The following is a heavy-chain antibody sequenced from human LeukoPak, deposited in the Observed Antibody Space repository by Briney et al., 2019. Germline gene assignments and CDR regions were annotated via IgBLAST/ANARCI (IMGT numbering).Heavy chain of an antibody. CDR1: GGSISSSSYY. CDR2: INHSGST. J-gene: IGHJ4*02. Sequence: PSETLSLTCTVSGGSISSSSYYWGWIRQPPGKGLEWIGEINHSGSTNYNPSLKSRVTISVDTSKNQFSLKLSSVTAADTAVYYCARADYELLWFGELLFVLDYWGQGTLVTVSS. CDR3: ARADYELLWFGELLFVLDY. D-gene: IGHD3-10*01. V-gene: IGHV4-39*07.